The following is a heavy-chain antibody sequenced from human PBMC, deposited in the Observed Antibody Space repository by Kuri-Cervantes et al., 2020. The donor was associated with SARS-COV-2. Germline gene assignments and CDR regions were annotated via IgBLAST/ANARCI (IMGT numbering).Heavy chain of an antibody. D-gene: IGHD3-10*01. J-gene: IGHJ6*02. CDR1: GFTFSSYA. CDR2: ISGSGGST. CDR3: AKDWGQRITMVRGVNYGMDV. Sequence: ETLSLTCAASGFTFSSYAMSWVRQAPGKGLEWVSAISGSGGSTYYADSVKGRFTISRDNSKNTLYLQMNSLRAEDTAVYYCAKDWGQRITMVRGVNYGMDVWGQGTTVTVSS. V-gene: IGHV3-23*01.